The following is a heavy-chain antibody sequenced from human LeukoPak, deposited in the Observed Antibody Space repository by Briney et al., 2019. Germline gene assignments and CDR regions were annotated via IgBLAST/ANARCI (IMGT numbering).Heavy chain of an antibody. CDR2: IYHSGST. CDR1: GGSISSSNW. V-gene: IGHV4-4*02. D-gene: IGHD3-22*01. Sequence: SGTLSLTCAVSGGSISSSNWWSWVRQPPGKGLEWIGEIYHSGSTNYNPSLKSRVTISVDTSKNQFSLKLSSVTAADTAVYYCARSGSSGYYPIDYWGQGTLVTVSS. CDR3: ARSGSSGYYPIDY. J-gene: IGHJ4*02.